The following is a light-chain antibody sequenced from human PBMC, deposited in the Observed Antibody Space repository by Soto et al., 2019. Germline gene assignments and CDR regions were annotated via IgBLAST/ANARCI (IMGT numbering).Light chain of an antibody. CDR1: QGIGDT. J-gene: IGKJ4*01. CDR3: QTYNNWPLT. CDR2: DKS. V-gene: IGKV3-15*01. Sequence: DIVMTQSPDSLAVSLCERATINCRASQGIGDTLAWYQHKPGQTPRLLIYDKSTRATGVPNRLSGSRSGAELNLTINRLQSEDFAVYYCQTYNNWPLTFGGGTKVDIK.